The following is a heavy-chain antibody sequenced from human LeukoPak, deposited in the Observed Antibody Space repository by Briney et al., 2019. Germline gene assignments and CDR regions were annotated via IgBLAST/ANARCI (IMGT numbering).Heavy chain of an antibody. CDR2: ISWDGGST. CDR3: AKASRGVVQNPDFDY. CDR1: GFTFDDYA. V-gene: IGHV3-43D*04. J-gene: IGHJ4*02. Sequence: GRSLRLSCAASGFTFDDYAMHWVRQAPGKGLEWVSLISWDGGSTYYADSVKGRFTISRDNSKNSLYLQMNSLRAEDTALYYCAKASRGVVQNPDFDYWGQGTLVTVSS. D-gene: IGHD3-10*01.